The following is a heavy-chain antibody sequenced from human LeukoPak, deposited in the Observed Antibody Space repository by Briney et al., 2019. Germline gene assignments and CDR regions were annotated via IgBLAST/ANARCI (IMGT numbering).Heavy chain of an antibody. CDR1: GGSISSYY. CDR3: ASLTTADAFDI. J-gene: IGHJ3*02. V-gene: IGHV4-59*01. Sequence: SETLSLTCTVSGGSISSYYWSWIRQPPGKGLEWIGYIYDSGSTKYNPSLKSRVTISVDTSKNQFSLKLSSVTAADTAMYYCASLTTADAFDIWGQGTMVTVSS. D-gene: IGHD3-22*01. CDR2: IYDSGST.